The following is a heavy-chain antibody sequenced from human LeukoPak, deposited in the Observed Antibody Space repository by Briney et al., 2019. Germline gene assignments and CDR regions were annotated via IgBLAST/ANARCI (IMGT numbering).Heavy chain of an antibody. D-gene: IGHD2-2*01. CDR3: ARDRLNIVVVPAVASYEGFDY. CDR1: GYTFTSYG. CDR2: ISAYNGNT. V-gene: IGHV1-18*01. Sequence: ASVKVSCKASGYTFTSYGISWVRQAPGQGLEWMGWISAYNGNTNYAQKLQGRVTMTTDTSTSTAYMELRSLRSDDTAVYYCARDRLNIVVVPAVASYEGFDYCGQGTLVTVSS. J-gene: IGHJ4*02.